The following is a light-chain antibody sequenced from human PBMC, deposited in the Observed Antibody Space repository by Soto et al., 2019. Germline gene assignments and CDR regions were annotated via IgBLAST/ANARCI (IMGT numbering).Light chain of an antibody. V-gene: IGKV3-15*01. CDR3: QQYNNWPRA. CDR1: QTISST. CDR2: GSS. J-gene: IGKJ1*01. Sequence: EILMTQSPATLSVSPGERVTLSCRASQTISSTLAWYPQKPGQAPRLLIYGSSIRATGISARFSGSGSGTEFTLTISSLQSEDLAVYYCQQYNNWPRAFGQGTKVQIK.